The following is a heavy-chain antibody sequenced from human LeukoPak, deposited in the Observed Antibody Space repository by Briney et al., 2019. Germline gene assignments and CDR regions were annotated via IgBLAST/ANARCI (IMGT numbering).Heavy chain of an antibody. CDR1: GFTFSDYY. D-gene: IGHD3-10*01. V-gene: IGHV3-11*01. J-gene: IGHJ3*01. CDR3: ARYTREVISGDAFDV. CDR2: ITSSGSAI. Sequence: GGSLRLSCAASGFTFSDYYMSWIRQAPGKGLEWVSYITSSGSAIYYADSVKGRFTISRDNAKNSLYLQMNSLRAEDAAVYYCARYTREVISGDAFDVWGQGTMVTVSS.